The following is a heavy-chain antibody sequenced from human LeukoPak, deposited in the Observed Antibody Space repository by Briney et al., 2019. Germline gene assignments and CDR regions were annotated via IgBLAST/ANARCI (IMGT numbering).Heavy chain of an antibody. J-gene: IGHJ4*02. Sequence: ASVKVSCKASGYTFTSYGISWVRQAPGQGLEWMGWISAHNGNTNYAQKLQGRVTVTTDTSTSTAYMELRSLRSDDTAVYYCARGAAVLRFLEWVPESGLFDYWGQGTLVTVSS. CDR2: ISAHNGNT. CDR1: GYTFTSYG. V-gene: IGHV1-18*01. CDR3: ARGAAVLRFLEWVPESGLFDY. D-gene: IGHD3-3*01.